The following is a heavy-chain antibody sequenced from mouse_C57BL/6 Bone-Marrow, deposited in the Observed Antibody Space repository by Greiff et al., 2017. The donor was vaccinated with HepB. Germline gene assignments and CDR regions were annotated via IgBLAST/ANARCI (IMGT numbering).Heavy chain of an antibody. CDR1: EYEFPSHD. V-gene: IGHV5-2*01. D-gene: IGHD2-2*01. Sequence: EVNLVESGGGLVQPGESLKLSCESNEYEFPSHDMSWVRKTPEKRLALVAAINSDGGSTYYPDTMERRFIISRDNTKKTLYLQMSSLRSEDTALYYCASLWLRRYWYFDVWGTGTTVTVSS. J-gene: IGHJ1*03. CDR2: INSDGGST. CDR3: ASLWLRRYWYFDV.